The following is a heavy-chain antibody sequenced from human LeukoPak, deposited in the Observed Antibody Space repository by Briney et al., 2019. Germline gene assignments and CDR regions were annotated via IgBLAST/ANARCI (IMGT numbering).Heavy chain of an antibody. Sequence: PGGSLRLSCAASGFTFSSYAMHWVRQAPGKGLEWVAVISYDGSNKYYADSVKGRFTISRDNSKNTLYLQMNSLRAEDTAVYYCARVHLRGIVERDSYFDYWGQGTLVTVSS. J-gene: IGHJ4*02. CDR1: GFTFSSYA. V-gene: IGHV3-30-3*01. D-gene: IGHD3-22*01. CDR2: ISYDGSNK. CDR3: ARVHLRGIVERDSYFDY.